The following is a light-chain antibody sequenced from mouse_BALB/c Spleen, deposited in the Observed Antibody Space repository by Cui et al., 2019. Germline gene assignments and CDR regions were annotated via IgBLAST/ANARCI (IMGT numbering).Light chain of an antibody. CDR1: ASVSY. V-gene: IGKV4-68*01. Sequence: QLVLTQSPALMSASPGEKVTMTCSASASVSYMYWYQQKPRSSPKPWIYITSNLASGVPARFSGSGSGTSYSLTISSMVAEDAATYYCQQWSSNPPTFGAGTKLELK. CDR2: ITS. J-gene: IGKJ5*01. CDR3: QQWSSNPPT.